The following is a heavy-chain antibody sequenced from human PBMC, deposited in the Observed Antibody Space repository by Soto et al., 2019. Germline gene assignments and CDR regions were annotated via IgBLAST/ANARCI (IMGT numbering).Heavy chain of an antibody. D-gene: IGHD5-18*01. CDR1: GGSVSSGSYY. J-gene: IGHJ4*02. CDR3: ARAPYSYGHIDY. Sequence: QVQLQESGPGLVKPSETLSLTCTVSGGSVSSGSYYWSWIRQPPGKGLEWIGYIYYSGSTNYNRSRKSRVTISVDTSKNQFSLKLSSVTAADAAVYYCARAPYSYGHIDYWGQGTLVTVSS. V-gene: IGHV4-61*01. CDR2: IYYSGST.